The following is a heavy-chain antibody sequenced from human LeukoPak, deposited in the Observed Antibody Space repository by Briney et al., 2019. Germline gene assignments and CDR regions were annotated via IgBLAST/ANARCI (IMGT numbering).Heavy chain of an antibody. J-gene: IGHJ6*03. CDR1: GGSISSSSYY. Sequence: PSETLSLTCTVSGGSISSSSYYWGWVRQAPGKGLEWVSAISGSGGSTYYADSVKGRFTISRDNSKNTLYLQMNSLRAEDTAVYYCAKGAWGSGWFKVDYYYYMDVWGKGTTVTISS. CDR3: AKGAWGSGWFKVDYYYYMDV. D-gene: IGHD6-19*01. CDR2: ISGSGGST. V-gene: IGHV3-23*01.